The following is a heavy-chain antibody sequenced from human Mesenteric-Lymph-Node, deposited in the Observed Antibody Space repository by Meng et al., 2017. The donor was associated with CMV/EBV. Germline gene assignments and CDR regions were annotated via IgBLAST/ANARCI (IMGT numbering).Heavy chain of an antibody. Sequence: YSFTVYYMHWVRQAPGQGLEWMGCVNPNTGDTDYAQKFQGRVTMTRDTSVTTAYMELSRLTSDDTAVYYCARDGVLWGDTSCRGFYSWGQGTLVTVSS. D-gene: IGHD2-2*01. CDR1: YSFTVYY. J-gene: IGHJ5*02. V-gene: IGHV1-2*02. CDR3: ARDGVLWGDTSCRGFYS. CDR2: VNPNTGDT.